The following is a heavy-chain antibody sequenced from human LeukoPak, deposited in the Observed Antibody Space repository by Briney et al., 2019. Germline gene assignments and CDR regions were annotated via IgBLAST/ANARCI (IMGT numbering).Heavy chain of an antibody. CDR1: GGSLTIGHYY. CDR3: ARGQDAFKTGY. CDR2: IHPSGIT. J-gene: IGHJ4*02. V-gene: IGHV4-31*03. Sequence: SETLSLTCTVSGGSLTIGHYYWTWIRQHPGKGLEWIGYIHPSGITDYNPSLQSRVTMSLDTSQNQFSLKLTSVTAADTAVYYCARGQDAFKTGYWGQGTLVTVSS. D-gene: IGHD5-24*01.